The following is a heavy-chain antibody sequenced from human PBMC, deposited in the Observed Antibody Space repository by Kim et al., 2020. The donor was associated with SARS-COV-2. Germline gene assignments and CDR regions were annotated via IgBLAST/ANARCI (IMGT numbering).Heavy chain of an antibody. CDR3: ARVQKKQQLLHFLKDYYYYYGMDV. V-gene: IGHV1-46*01. CDR1: GYTFTSYY. CDR2: INPSGGST. J-gene: IGHJ6*02. Sequence: ASVKVSCKASGYTFTSYYMHWVRQAPGQGLEWMGIINPSGGSTSYAQKFQGRVTMTRDTSTSTVYMELSSLRSEDTAVYYCARVQKKQQLLHFLKDYYYYYGMDVGGQGTTVTVSS. D-gene: IGHD6-13*01.